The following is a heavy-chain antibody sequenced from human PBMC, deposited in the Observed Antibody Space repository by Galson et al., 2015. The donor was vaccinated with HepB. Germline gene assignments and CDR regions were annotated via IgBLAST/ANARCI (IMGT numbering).Heavy chain of an antibody. V-gene: IGHV3-33*01. Sequence: SLRLSCAASGFTFSSYGMHWVRQAPGKGLEWVAVIWYDGSNKYYADSVKGRFTISRDNSKNTLYLQMNSLRAKDTAVYYCAREAPSPLFFWSGYYTVDAFDIWGQGTMVTVSS. D-gene: IGHD3-3*01. CDR2: IWYDGSNK. CDR1: GFTFSSYG. J-gene: IGHJ3*02. CDR3: AREAPSPLFFWSGYYTVDAFDI.